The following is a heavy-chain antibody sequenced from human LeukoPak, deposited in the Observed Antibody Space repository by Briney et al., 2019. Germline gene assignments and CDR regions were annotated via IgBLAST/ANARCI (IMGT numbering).Heavy chain of an antibody. J-gene: IGHJ4*02. CDR3: TRTSASTAIDY. CDR1: GGSISNYY. Sequence: SETLSLTCTVSGGSISNYYWSWIRQPPGKRLEWIGYIYYSGSPNYSPSLKSRVTMSLDTSRNQFSLKLSSVTAADTAVYYCTRTSASTAIDYWGPGTLVTVAS. CDR2: IYYSGSP. D-gene: IGHD4-17*01. V-gene: IGHV4-59*01.